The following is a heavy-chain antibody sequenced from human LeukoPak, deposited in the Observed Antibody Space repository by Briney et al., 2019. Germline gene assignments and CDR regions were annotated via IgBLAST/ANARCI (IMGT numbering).Heavy chain of an antibody. CDR3: ARDDRGIAAAGFFDY. CDR2: ISYDGSNK. D-gene: IGHD6-13*01. Sequence: GGSLRLSCAAPGFAFSSLAMHWVRQAPGKGLEWVAVISYDGSNKYYADSVKGRFTISRDNSKNTLYLQMNSLTAEDTAVYYCARDDRGIAAAGFFDYWGQGTLVTVSS. J-gene: IGHJ4*02. CDR1: GFAFSSLA. V-gene: IGHV3-30*04.